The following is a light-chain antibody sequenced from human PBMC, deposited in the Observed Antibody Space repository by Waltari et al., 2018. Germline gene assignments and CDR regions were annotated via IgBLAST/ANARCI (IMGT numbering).Light chain of an antibody. CDR2: AAS. CDR1: QSISSY. Sequence: DIQMTQSPSSLSASVCDRVTITCRASQSISSYLNWYQQKPGKAPKLLIYAASSLQSGVPSRFSGSGSGTDFTLTISSLQPEDFATYYCQQSYSTPRFTFGPGTKVDIK. V-gene: IGKV1-39*01. CDR3: QQSYSTPRFT. J-gene: IGKJ3*01.